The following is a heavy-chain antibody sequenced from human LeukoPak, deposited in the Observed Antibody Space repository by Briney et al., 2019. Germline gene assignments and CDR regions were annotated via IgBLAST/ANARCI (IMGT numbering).Heavy chain of an antibody. CDR1: GGSISSGDYY. CDR3: ARVHIAAAGTRDYYYYMDV. CDR2: IYYSGST. D-gene: IGHD6-13*01. Sequence: SQTLSLTCTVSGGSISSGDYYWSWIRQPPGKGLEWIGYIYYSGSTYYNPSLKSRVTISVDTSKNQFSLKLSSVTAAATAVYYCARVHIAAAGTRDYYYYMDVWGKGTTVTVSS. V-gene: IGHV4-30-4*08. J-gene: IGHJ6*03.